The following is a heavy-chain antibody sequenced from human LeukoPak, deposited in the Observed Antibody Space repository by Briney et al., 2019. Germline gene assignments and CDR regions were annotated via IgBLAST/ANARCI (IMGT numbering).Heavy chain of an antibody. CDR3: ARDQWRGSYYVVAFDI. Sequence: SETLSLTCTVSGGSISSSSYYWGWIRQPPGKGLEWIGSIYYTGSTYYNPSLKSRVTISVDTSKNQFSLKLSSVTAADTAVYYCARDQWRGSYYVVAFDIWGQGTMVTVSS. V-gene: IGHV4-39*07. CDR1: GGSISSSSYY. D-gene: IGHD1-26*01. J-gene: IGHJ3*02. CDR2: IYYTGST.